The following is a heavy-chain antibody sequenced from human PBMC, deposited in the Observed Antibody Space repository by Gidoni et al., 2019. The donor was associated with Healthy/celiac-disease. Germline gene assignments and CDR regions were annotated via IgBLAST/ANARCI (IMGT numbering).Heavy chain of an antibody. D-gene: IGHD2-8*01. CDR2: ISGSGGST. CDR1: GFTFSRYA. CDR3: AKAVDIVLMVYAHDAFDI. J-gene: IGHJ3*02. Sequence: EVQLLESGGGLVQPGGSVILACAASGFTFSRYAMRWVRQAPGKGLEWVSAISGSGGSTYYADSVKGRFTISRDNSKNTLYLQMNSLRAEDTAVYYCAKAVDIVLMVYAHDAFDIWGQGTMVTVSS. V-gene: IGHV3-23*01.